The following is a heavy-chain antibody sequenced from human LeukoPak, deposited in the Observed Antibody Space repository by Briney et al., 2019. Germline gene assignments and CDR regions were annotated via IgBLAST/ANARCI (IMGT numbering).Heavy chain of an antibody. D-gene: IGHD3-10*01. V-gene: IGHV3-23*01. Sequence: GGSLRLSCAASGFTFSSCGMSWVRQAPGKGLEWASAISGSGGSTYYADSVKGRFTISRDNSKNTLYLQMNSLRAEDTAVYYCAKDGMVRGVIITWFDYWGQGTLVTVSS. CDR3: AKDGMVRGVIITWFDY. CDR2: ISGSGGST. CDR1: GFTFSSCG. J-gene: IGHJ4*02.